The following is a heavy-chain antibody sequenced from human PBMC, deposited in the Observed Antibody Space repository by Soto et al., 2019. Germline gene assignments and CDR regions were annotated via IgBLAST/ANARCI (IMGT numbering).Heavy chain of an antibody. CDR2: INADGSTT. D-gene: IGHD2-15*01. Sequence: DVQLVESGGGLAQPGGSLRLSCVGSGFTFSSYWMHWVRQAPAKGLVWVSRINADGSTTNYADSVKGRFTVSRDNAKNTAYLQMNSLRDEDTAVYFCARAGWYRFDYWAQGTLLTVSP. V-gene: IGHV3-74*01. CDR1: GFTFSSYW. CDR3: ARAGWYRFDY. J-gene: IGHJ4*02.